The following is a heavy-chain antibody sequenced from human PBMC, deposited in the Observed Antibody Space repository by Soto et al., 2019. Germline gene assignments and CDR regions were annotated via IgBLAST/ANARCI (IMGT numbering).Heavy chain of an antibody. V-gene: IGHV3-48*02. CDR1: GFTFSSYS. D-gene: IGHD2-2*01. CDR2: ISSSSSTI. Sequence: EVQLVESGGGLVQPGGSLRLSCAASGFTFSSYSMNWVRQAPGKGLEWVSYISSSSSTIYYADSVKGRFTISRDNAKNSLYLQMNNLRDEDTAVYYCAREGRGGIVVVPAASDTLDYYYGMDVWGQGTTVTVSS. J-gene: IGHJ6*02. CDR3: AREGRGGIVVVPAASDTLDYYYGMDV.